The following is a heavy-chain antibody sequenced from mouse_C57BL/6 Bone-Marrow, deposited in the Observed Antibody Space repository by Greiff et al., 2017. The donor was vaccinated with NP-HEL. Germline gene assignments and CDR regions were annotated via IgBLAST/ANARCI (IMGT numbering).Heavy chain of an antibody. Sequence: VQLKESGGGLVKPGGSLKLSCAASGFTFSDYGMHWVRQAPEKGLEWVAYISSGSSTIYYADTVKGRFTISRDNAKNTLFLQMTSLRSEDTAMYYCAKVSLRYWGQGTTLTVSS. V-gene: IGHV5-17*01. J-gene: IGHJ2*01. CDR2: ISSGSSTI. CDR3: AKVSLRY. CDR1: GFTFSDYG. D-gene: IGHD6-2*01.